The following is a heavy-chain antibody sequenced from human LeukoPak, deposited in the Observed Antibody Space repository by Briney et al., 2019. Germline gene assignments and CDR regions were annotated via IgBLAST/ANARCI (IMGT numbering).Heavy chain of an antibody. Sequence: GGSLRLSCAASGFTFSCYAMSWVRQAPGKGLEWVSAISGSGGSTYYADSVKGRFTISRDNSKNTLYLQMNSLRAEDTAVYYCATNSSRGVFDYWGQGTLVTVSS. CDR1: GFTFSCYA. D-gene: IGHD6-13*01. J-gene: IGHJ4*02. V-gene: IGHV3-23*01. CDR2: ISGSGGST. CDR3: ATNSSRGVFDY.